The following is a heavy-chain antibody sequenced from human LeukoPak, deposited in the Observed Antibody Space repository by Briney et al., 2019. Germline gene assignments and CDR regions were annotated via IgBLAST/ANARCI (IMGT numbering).Heavy chain of an antibody. CDR1: GFTFSSCG. V-gene: IGHV3-33*01. CDR3: ARDSGPLDT. D-gene: IGHD1-1*01. Sequence: PGRSLRLSCAASGFTFSSCGLHWVRQAPGKGLEWVAVIWYDGSNKYYPDSVKGRFTISRDDSKNTLYLQMNSLRAEDTAVYYCARDSGPLDTWGQGTLVTVSS. J-gene: IGHJ5*02. CDR2: IWYDGSNK.